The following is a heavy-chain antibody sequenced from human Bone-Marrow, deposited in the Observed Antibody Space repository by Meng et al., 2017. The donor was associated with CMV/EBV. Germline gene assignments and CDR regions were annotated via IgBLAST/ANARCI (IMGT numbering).Heavy chain of an antibody. CDR2: IYYSGST. V-gene: IGHV4-61*01. Sequence: SETLSLTCTVSGGSVSSGSYYWSWIRQPPGKGLEWIGYIYYSGSTYYNPSLKSRVIMSVDTSKNQFSLKVTSVTAADTAVYYCARRGYCTNISCPDWFDPWGQGTLVTVSS. CDR1: GGSVSSGSYY. CDR3: ARRGYCTNISCPDWFDP. J-gene: IGHJ5*02. D-gene: IGHD2-2*01.